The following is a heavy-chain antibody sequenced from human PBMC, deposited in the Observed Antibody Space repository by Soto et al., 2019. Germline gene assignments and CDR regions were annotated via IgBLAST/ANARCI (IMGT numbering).Heavy chain of an antibody. CDR3: ARHLMYYDFWSGYYPFDY. CDR2: IYYSGST. J-gene: IGHJ4*02. D-gene: IGHD3-3*01. CDR1: GGSISSYY. Sequence: SETLSLTCTVSGGSISSYYWSWIRQPPGKGLEWIGYIYYSGSTNYNPSLKSRVTISVDTSKNQFSLKLSSVTAADTAVYYCARHLMYYDFWSGYYPFDYWGQGTLVTVSS. V-gene: IGHV4-59*08.